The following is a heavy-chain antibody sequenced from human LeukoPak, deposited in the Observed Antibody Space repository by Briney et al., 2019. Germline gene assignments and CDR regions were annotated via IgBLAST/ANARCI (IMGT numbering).Heavy chain of an antibody. V-gene: IGHV3-21*01. CDR2: ISSSSSYI. J-gene: IGHJ4*02. CDR3: ARSRRDGYNPLGYYFDY. CDR1: GFTFSSYS. Sequence: GGSLRLSCAASGFTFSSYSMNWVRQAPGKGLEWVSSISSSSSYIYYADSVKGRFTISRDNAKNSLYLQMNSLRAEDTAVYYCARSRRDGYNPLGYYFDYWGQGTLVTVSS. D-gene: IGHD5-24*01.